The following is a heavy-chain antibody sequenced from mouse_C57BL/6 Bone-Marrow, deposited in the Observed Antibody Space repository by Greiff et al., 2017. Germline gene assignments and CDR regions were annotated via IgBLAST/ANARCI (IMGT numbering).Heavy chain of an antibody. CDR1: GYTFTSYW. J-gene: IGHJ2*01. CDR2: IDPSDSYT. CDR3: ASYGSPFDY. D-gene: IGHD1-1*01. V-gene: IGHV1-59*01. Sequence: QVQLQQPGAELVRPGTSVKLSCKASGYTFTSYWMHWVKQRPGQGLEWIGVIDPSDSYTNYNQKFKGKATLTVDTSSSTAYMQLSSLTSEDSAVYYCASYGSPFDYWGQGTTLTVSS.